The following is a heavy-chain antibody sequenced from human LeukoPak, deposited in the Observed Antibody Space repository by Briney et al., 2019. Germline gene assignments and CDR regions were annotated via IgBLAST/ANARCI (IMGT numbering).Heavy chain of an antibody. CDR3: ARLYYGDYVDY. Sequence: WVRQAPGKGLEWVGSIYYSGSTYYNPSLKSRVTISVDTSKNQFSLKLSSVTAADTAVYYCARLYYGDYVDYWGQGTLVTVSS. J-gene: IGHJ4*02. D-gene: IGHD4-17*01. V-gene: IGHV4-39*01. CDR2: IYYSGST.